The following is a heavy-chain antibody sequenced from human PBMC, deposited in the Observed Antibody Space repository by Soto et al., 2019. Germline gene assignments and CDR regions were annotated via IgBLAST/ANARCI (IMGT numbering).Heavy chain of an antibody. V-gene: IGHV3-48*03. CDR3: VRDLHEPLAADALREAN. D-gene: IGHD4-17*01. CDR2: ISSSGTGT. CDR1: GFTFSSYE. J-gene: IGHJ4*02. Sequence: EMQLVQSEGGLVQPGGSLRLSCASSGFTFSSYEMHWVRQAPGKGLEWISYISSSGTGTYYADSVRGRFTMSRDNTKNSVSLQMYSLRAEDTAIYYCVRDLHEPLAADALREANWGQGTQVTVSS.